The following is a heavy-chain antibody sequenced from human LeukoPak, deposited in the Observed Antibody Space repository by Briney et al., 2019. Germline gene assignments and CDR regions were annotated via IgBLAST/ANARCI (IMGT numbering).Heavy chain of an antibody. D-gene: IGHD5-18*01. CDR3: ARGRYSCGYYYYGMDV. V-gene: IGHV1-69*01. Sequence: SVKVSCKASGGTFSSYAISWVRQAPGQGLEWMGGIIPIFGTANYAQKFQGRVTITAEESTSTAYMELSSLRSEDTAVYYCARGRYSCGYYYYGMDVWGKGTTVTVSS. CDR1: GGTFSSYA. J-gene: IGHJ6*04. CDR2: IIPIFGTA.